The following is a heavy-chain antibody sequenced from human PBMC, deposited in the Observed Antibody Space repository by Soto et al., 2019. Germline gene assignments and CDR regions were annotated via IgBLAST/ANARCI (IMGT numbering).Heavy chain of an antibody. CDR2: TNHSGST. CDR3: ARGPKVEVGGTWYYYAMDV. Sequence: SETLSLTCAVYGGSFSGYYWSWIRQPPGKGLEWIGETNHSGSTNYNPSLKSRVTISVDTSKNQFSLKLNSVTAADTAVYYCARGPKVEVGGTWYYYAMDVWGQGTTVTVSS. V-gene: IGHV4-34*01. CDR1: GGSFSGYY. D-gene: IGHD1-26*01. J-gene: IGHJ6*02.